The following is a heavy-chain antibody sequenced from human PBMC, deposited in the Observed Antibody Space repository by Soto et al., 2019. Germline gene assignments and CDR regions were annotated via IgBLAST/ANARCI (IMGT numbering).Heavy chain of an antibody. J-gene: IGHJ3*02. CDR2: ISPFYGKA. CDR3: ARDLYYYDSSGYPSDAFDI. D-gene: IGHD3-22*01. Sequence: SVKVSCKASGYTFTSYIISWVRQAPGKGLEWMGGISPFYGKANYAQKFQGRVTITADESTSTAYMELSSLRSEDTAVYYCARDLYYYDSSGYPSDAFDIWGQGTMVTVSS. CDR1: GYTFTSYI. V-gene: IGHV1-69*13.